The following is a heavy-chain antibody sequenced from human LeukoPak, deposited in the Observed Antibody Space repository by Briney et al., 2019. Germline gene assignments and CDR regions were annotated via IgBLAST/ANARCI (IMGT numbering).Heavy chain of an antibody. Sequence: SETLSLTCSVSGGSMSSSNYFWAWIRQPPGKGLEYMGSIYYSGTTYPNPSLKSHVTISVDTSKNQFSLSLRSVTAADTAVYFCARKSSGWFVEWGQGTLVTVSS. J-gene: IGHJ4*02. D-gene: IGHD6-19*01. CDR3: ARKSSGWFVE. V-gene: IGHV4-39*01. CDR1: GGSMSSSNYF. CDR2: IYYSGTT.